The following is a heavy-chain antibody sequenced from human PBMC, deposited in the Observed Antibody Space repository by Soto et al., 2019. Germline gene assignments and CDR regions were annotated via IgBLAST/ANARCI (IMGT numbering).Heavy chain of an antibody. CDR3: ARREIQGPIDY. Sequence: SETLSLTCAVSGYSISSSNWSGWIRQPPGKGLEWIGYIYYTGTTYYNQSLKSRVTMSVDTSKNQFSLKLTSVTAVDTAVYYCARREIQGPIDYWGQGTLVTVSS. CDR2: IYYTGTT. V-gene: IGHV4-28*01. J-gene: IGHJ4*02. CDR1: GYSISSSNW. D-gene: IGHD1-26*01.